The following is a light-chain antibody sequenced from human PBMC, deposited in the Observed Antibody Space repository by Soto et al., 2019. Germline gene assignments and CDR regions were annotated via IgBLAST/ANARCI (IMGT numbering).Light chain of an antibody. CDR3: QHFKSIPIT. Sequence: AIRMTQSPSSFSASTGDRVTITCRASQGISSYLAWYQQKPGKAPKLLIYAASTLHSGVPSRFSGSGSGTDFTLTISSLQPEDFATYYCQHFKSIPITFGQGTRLEIK. CDR1: QGISSY. V-gene: IGKV1-8*01. CDR2: AAS. J-gene: IGKJ5*01.